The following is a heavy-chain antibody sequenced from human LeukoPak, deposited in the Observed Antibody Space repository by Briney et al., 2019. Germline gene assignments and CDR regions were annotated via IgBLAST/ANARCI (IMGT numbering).Heavy chain of an antibody. D-gene: IGHD2-15*01. J-gene: IGHJ4*02. CDR1: RGSIRSYY. V-gene: IGHV4-59*08. Sequence: SETLSLTCTVSRGSIRSYYWSWIPQPPGKGLERMGYIFFSGSTDSNPSVKSRVPISVDTSKNPFSLKLNSVTAADTAVYYCARTYCSGGSCHFDYWGQGTLVTVSS. CDR2: IFFSGST. CDR3: ARTYCSGGSCHFDY.